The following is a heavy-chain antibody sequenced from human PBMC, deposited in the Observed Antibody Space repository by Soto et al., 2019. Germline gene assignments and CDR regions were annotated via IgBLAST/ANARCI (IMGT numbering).Heavy chain of an antibody. Sequence: QVQLVQSGAEVKEPGASVKVSCKTSGYTFTTYSISWVRQAPGQGLEWMGWISAYNGNTKYAQKFQGRVTMTTDTSTTTACMELRSLRSADTAVFYCARDHRPTTVTQYYFDYWGQGTLVTVSS. D-gene: IGHD4-4*01. J-gene: IGHJ4*02. CDR2: ISAYNGNT. CDR1: GYTFTTYS. V-gene: IGHV1-18*01. CDR3: ARDHRPTTVTQYYFDY.